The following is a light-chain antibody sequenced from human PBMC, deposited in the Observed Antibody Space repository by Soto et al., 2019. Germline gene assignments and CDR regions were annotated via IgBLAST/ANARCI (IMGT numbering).Light chain of an antibody. CDR3: QQLNSYPLT. Sequence: DIQLTQSPSFLSASIGDRVTITCRASQGINSYLAWYQQKPGKAPKLLIYGASTLQSGVPSRFSGSGSGTEFTLTISSLQPEDCATYFCQQLNSYPLTFGGGTKVEIK. CDR1: QGINSY. J-gene: IGKJ4*01. CDR2: GAS. V-gene: IGKV1-9*01.